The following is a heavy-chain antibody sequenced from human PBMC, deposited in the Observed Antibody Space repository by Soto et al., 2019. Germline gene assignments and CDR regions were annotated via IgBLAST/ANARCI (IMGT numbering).Heavy chain of an antibody. CDR2: IPQSGDT. CDR3: ATRTSVFGIVTFY. CDR1: GYSVSNGNW. V-gene: IGHV4-4*02. J-gene: IGHJ4*02. Sequence: QVQLKESGPGLVTPWGTLSLTCAVSGYSVSNGNWWCWARQPPGRGLEWVGEIPQSGDTNYNPSLKSRVTVSADRSNNQYSLRVNSVTAADTAMYYCATRTSVFGIVTFYWGQGILVTVSS. D-gene: IGHD3-16*01.